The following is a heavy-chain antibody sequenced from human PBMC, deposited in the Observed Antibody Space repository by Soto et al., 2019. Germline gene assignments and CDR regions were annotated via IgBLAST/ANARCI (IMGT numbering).Heavy chain of an antibody. J-gene: IGHJ4*02. CDR3: ARHGSGNFLPDC. Sequence: QVQLQESGPGLVKSSETLSLTCTVSGGSISSYYWTWIRQPPGKGLEWIGYIYYSGSTKYNPSFQSRVTISVDTSKNQVSLKLSSVTAADTAVYYCARHGSGNFLPDCWGQGTLVTVSS. CDR2: IYYSGST. CDR1: GGSISSYY. D-gene: IGHD3-10*01. V-gene: IGHV4-59*01.